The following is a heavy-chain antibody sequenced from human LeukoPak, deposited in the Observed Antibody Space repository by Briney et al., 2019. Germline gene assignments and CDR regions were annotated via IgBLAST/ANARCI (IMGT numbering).Heavy chain of an antibody. Sequence: ASLKVSCKASGYTFTTYYIHWVRRAPGQGHEWMGWINPDSGVTESAQKFQGRVTMTRDTSPSTDYMELSRQRSDDTAVYYCTRDHCTSITCYEYNYYGMDVWGQGTTVTVSS. CDR1: GYTFTTYY. D-gene: IGHD2-2*01. J-gene: IGHJ6*02. V-gene: IGHV1-2*02. CDR3: TRDHCTSITCYEYNYYGMDV. CDR2: INPDSGVT.